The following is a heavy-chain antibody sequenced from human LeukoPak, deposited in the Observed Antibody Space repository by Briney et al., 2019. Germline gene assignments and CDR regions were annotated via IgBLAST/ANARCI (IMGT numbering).Heavy chain of an antibody. CDR3: ARLNYYDSSGPRVYFDY. CDR2: IYHSGST. CDR1: GGSISSYY. Sequence: SETLSLTCTVSGGSISSYYWSWIRQPAGKGLEWIGSIYHSGSTYYNPSLKSRVTISVDTSKNQFSLKLSSVTAADTAVYYCARLNYYDSSGPRVYFDYWGQGTLVTVSS. V-gene: IGHV4-59*08. J-gene: IGHJ4*02. D-gene: IGHD3-22*01.